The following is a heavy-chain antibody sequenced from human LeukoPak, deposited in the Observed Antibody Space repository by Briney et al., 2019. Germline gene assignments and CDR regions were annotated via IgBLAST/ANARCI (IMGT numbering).Heavy chain of an antibody. CDR3: AKDMGADYGGNYATFDY. CDR1: GFTFDDYA. Sequence: GGSLRLPCAASGFTFDDYAMHWVRQAPGKGLEWVSGISWNSGSIGYADSVKGRFTISRDNAKNSLYLQMNSLRAEDTALYYCAKDMGADYGGNYATFDYWGQGTLVTVSS. CDR2: ISWNSGSI. J-gene: IGHJ4*02. D-gene: IGHD4-23*01. V-gene: IGHV3-9*01.